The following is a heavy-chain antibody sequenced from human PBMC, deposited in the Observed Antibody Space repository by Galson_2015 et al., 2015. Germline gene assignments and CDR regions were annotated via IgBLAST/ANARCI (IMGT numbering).Heavy chain of an antibody. CDR2: IYYSGGT. D-gene: IGHD3-16*01. CDR1: GGSISPYY. V-gene: IGHV4-59*01. CDR3: AREDRRGGYGMDV. Sequence: SETLSLTCTVSGGSISPYYWSWIRQPPGKGLEWIGYIYYSGGTNYNPSLKSRVTISVDTSKNQFSLKLSSVTAADTAVYYCAREDRRGGYGMDVWGQGTTVTVSS. J-gene: IGHJ6*02.